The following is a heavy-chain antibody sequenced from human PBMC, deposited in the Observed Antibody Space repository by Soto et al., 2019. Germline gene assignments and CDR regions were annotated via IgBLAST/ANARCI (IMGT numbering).Heavy chain of an antibody. V-gene: IGHV1-2*02. CDR1: GYTFTGYY. CDR3: ARANSGDDDEFDY. J-gene: IGHJ4*02. Sequence: ASVKVSCKASGYTFTGYYIHWVRQAPGQGLEWMGWINPNTGGTDSQQKFQGRVTMTRDSSITTAYMELSSLRSDDTAVFYCARANSGDDDEFDYWGQGTTVTVYS. D-gene: IGHD5-12*01. CDR2: INPNTGGT.